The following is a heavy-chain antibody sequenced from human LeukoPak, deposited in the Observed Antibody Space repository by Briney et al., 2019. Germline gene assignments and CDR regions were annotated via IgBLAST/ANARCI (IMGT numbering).Heavy chain of an antibody. J-gene: IGHJ6*03. D-gene: IGHD3-22*01. Sequence: PGGSLRLSCAVSGFNFSSYWMHWVRQAPGKGLVWVSRINRDGGSTIYADSVKGRFTISRDNAKDKVFLELNSLRDEDTAVHYCARVNSGYYRAHYYYMDVWGKGTTVTVS. CDR2: INRDGGST. CDR3: ARVNSGYYRAHYYYMDV. CDR1: GFNFSSYW. V-gene: IGHV3-74*01.